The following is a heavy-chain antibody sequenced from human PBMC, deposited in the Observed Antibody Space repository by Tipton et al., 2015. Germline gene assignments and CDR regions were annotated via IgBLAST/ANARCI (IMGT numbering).Heavy chain of an antibody. CDR2: IKEDGSEK. CDR3: ATGHWDMRV. J-gene: IGHJ6*02. D-gene: IGHD1-26*01. CDR1: GSTYW. V-gene: IGHV3-7*01. Sequence: EASGSTYWMTWVRQAPGKGLAWVANIKEDGSEKNYVDSVKGRFTISRDNAKKSVYLEMNSLRAEDTAVYYCATGHWDMRVWGQGTTVTVSS.